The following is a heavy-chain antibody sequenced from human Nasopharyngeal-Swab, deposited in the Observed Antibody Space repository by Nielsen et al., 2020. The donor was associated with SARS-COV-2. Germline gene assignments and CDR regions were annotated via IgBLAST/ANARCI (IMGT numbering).Heavy chain of an antibody. Sequence: SETLSLTCTVSGGSISSYYWSWIRQPPGKGLEWIGYIYYSGSTNYNPSLKSRVTISVDTSKNQFSLKLSSVTAADTAVYYCARDPPDVDTETPYGMDVWGQGTTVTVSS. J-gene: IGHJ6*02. D-gene: IGHD5-18*01. V-gene: IGHV4-59*01. CDR1: GGSISSYY. CDR3: ARDPPDVDTETPYGMDV. CDR2: IYYSGST.